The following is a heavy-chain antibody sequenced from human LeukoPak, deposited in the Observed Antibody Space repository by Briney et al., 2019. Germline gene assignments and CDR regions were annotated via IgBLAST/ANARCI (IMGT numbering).Heavy chain of an antibody. D-gene: IGHD3-3*01. CDR3: ARDREQTYYDVWSGYFY. J-gene: IGHJ4*02. CDR2: IWYGGSNK. Sequence: SGRSLGLPCAASGFPFTSYGMHGLRQAPGKGLEGVELIWYGGSNKYYADSVKGRFTLSRDHSKNTLYLHMSSVRAEDTAVYYCARDREQTYYDVWSGYFYWGQGTLVTVSS. V-gene: IGHV3-33*01. CDR1: GFPFTSYG.